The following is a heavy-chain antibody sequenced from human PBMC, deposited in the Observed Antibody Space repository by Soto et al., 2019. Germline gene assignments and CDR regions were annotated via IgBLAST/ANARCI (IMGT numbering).Heavy chain of an antibody. CDR1: GGSISSGGYY. Sequence: SETLSLTCTVSGGSISSGGYYWSWIRQHPGKGLEWIGYIYYSGSTYYNPSLKSRVTVSVDTSKNQFSLKLSSVTAADTAVYYCARDKGDYDYVWGSYRNDYWGQGTLVTVSS. CDR3: ARDKGDYDYVWGSYRNDY. CDR2: IYYSGST. D-gene: IGHD3-16*02. J-gene: IGHJ4*02. V-gene: IGHV4-31*03.